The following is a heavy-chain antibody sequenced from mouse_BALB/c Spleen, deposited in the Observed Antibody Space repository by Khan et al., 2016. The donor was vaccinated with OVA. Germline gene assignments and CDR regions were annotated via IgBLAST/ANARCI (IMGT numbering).Heavy chain of an antibody. CDR1: GLNIKGTY. V-gene: IGHV14-3*02. J-gene: IGHJ2*01. CDR3: ARMARK. CDR2: IDPPNGLP. Sequence: EVQLQQSGAELVKSGATVKLSCTASGLNIKGTYMHWLKQRPEQGLEWIGSIDPPNGLPKYDATFQGKATITADTSANTAYLQLSSLTSEDTAVYYCARMARKWGQVTTFTVSS.